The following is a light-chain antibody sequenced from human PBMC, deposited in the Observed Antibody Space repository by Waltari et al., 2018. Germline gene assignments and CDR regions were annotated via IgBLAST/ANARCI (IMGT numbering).Light chain of an antibody. Sequence: QSVLTQPPSASGTPGQSVTISCSGSRSTLGSNSVYWYQQLPGTAPKPLIYRNNQRPSGVPDRFSGSKSGTSASLAISGLRSEDEADYYCAAWDDSLSGPVFGGGTKLTVL. CDR1: RSTLGSNS. CDR2: RNN. V-gene: IGLV1-47*01. CDR3: AAWDDSLSGPV. J-gene: IGLJ2*01.